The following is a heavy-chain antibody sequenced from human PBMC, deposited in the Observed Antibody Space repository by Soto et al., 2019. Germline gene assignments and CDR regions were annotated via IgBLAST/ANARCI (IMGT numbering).Heavy chain of an antibody. V-gene: IGHV4-4*02. Sequence: QVQLQESGPGLVNPSGTLSLTCAVSGDSVTSNVWWSWIRQPPGRELEWIGEADHNGLTDYNPSLKSRVTMSVDTSKNEFSLKLTSLTAADTAISYCARDAAVPGESDKFDYWGQGILVTVSS. CDR2: ADHNGLT. D-gene: IGHD6-19*01. J-gene: IGHJ4*02. CDR3: ARDAAVPGESDKFDY. CDR1: GDSVTSNVW.